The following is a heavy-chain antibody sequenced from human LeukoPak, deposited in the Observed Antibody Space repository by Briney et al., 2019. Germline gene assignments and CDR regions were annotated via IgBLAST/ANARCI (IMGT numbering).Heavy chain of an antibody. CDR1: GGSISSYY. CDR3: ARIRGVYYYYGMDV. Sequence: SGTLSLTCPVSGGSISSYYWSWIRQPPGKGLEWVGYIYYSGSTNYNPSLKSRVTISVDTSKNQFSLKLSSVTAADTAVYYCARIRGVYYYYGMDVWGQGTTVTVSS. J-gene: IGHJ6*02. D-gene: IGHD2-8*01. CDR2: IYYSGST. V-gene: IGHV4-59*01.